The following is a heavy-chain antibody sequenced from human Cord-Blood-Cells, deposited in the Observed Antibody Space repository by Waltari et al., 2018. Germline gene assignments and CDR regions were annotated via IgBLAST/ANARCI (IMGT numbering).Heavy chain of an antibody. J-gene: IGHJ4*02. V-gene: IGHV4-31*03. CDR1: GGSISRGGYS. CDR3: ARVWHKYHFDY. Sequence: QVQLQESGPGLVKPSQTLSLTCTVSGGSISRGGYSWSWIRHHPGKGLEWIGYIYYSGSTYYNPSLKSRVTISVDTSKNQFSLKLSSVTAADTAVYYCARVWHKYHFDYWGQGTLVTVSS. D-gene: IGHD2-2*01. CDR2: IYYSGST.